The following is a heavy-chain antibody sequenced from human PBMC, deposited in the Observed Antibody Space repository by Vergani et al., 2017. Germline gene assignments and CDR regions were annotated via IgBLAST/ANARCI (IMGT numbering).Heavy chain of an antibody. CDR2: IGKEGINT. CDR1: GFTFSNFG. CDR3: AKYLRDSADGLPDS. Sequence: VQLVESGGGLVQPGGSLRLSCAASGFTFSNFGMHWIRQAPGKGLEWLAYIGKEGINTRYRDAVKGRFTVSRDNSKDILYLQMDSVRSEDTELYYCAKYLRDSADGLPDSWGPGTLVIVSS. V-gene: IGHV3-30*02. D-gene: IGHD2-21*02. J-gene: IGHJ4*02.